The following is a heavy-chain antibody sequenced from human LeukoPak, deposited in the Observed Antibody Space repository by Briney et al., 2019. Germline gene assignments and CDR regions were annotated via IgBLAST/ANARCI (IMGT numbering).Heavy chain of an antibody. D-gene: IGHD2-2*01. Sequence: PGGSLRLSCAASGFTFSTYGMHWVRQAPGKGLEWVSAISGSGGSTYYADSVKGRFTISRDNSKNTLYLQMNSLRAEDTAVYYCARLGPDIVVVPAAMTDYWGQGTLVTVSS. CDR3: ARLGPDIVVVPAAMTDY. J-gene: IGHJ4*02. V-gene: IGHV3-23*01. CDR1: GFTFSTYG. CDR2: ISGSGGST.